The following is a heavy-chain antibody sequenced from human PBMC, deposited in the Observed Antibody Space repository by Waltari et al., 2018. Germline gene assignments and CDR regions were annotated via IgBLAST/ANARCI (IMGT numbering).Heavy chain of an antibody. CDR3: ARSLRDGSSYPDPIVFDF. J-gene: IGHJ4*02. Sequence: EMQLLESGGGLVKPGESLRLSCAASGFIFSRYSLNWVRQAPGKGRECGASISSGSSYIYYADSMRGRFTISRDDANNSVFLQLNGLRVEDTAVYYCARSLRDGSSYPDPIVFDFWGQGNLVTVSS. CDR1: GFIFSRYS. V-gene: IGHV3-21*01. D-gene: IGHD2-15*01. CDR2: ISSGSSYI.